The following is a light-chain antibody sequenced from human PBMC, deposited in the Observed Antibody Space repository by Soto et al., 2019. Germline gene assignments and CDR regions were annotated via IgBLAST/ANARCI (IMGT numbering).Light chain of an antibody. J-gene: IGKJ1*01. V-gene: IGKV3-11*01. CDR1: QSVSRY. Sequence: EIVLTQSPATLSLSLGERATLSCRASQSVSRYLAWYQQKPGQAPRLPIYDASNRATGIPARFSGSGSGTDFTLTISSLEPEDFAVYYCQQRSSWPPWTFGQGTKVELK. CDR2: DAS. CDR3: QQRSSWPPWT.